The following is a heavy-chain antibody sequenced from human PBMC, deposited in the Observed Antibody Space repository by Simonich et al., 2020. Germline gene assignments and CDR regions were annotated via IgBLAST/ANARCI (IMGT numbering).Heavy chain of an antibody. CDR3: ARDGLGTAYYYYMDV. CDR2: IKQDGSEK. Sequence: EVQLVESGGGLVQPGGSLRLSCAASGFTFSSYWMSWVRQAPGKGVGWVANIKQDGSEKYYVDSVKGRFTISRDNAKNSLYLQMNSLRAEDTAVYYCARDGLGTAYYYYMDVWGKGTTVTVSS. CDR1: GFTFSSYW. V-gene: IGHV3-7*01. D-gene: IGHD7-27*01. J-gene: IGHJ6*03.